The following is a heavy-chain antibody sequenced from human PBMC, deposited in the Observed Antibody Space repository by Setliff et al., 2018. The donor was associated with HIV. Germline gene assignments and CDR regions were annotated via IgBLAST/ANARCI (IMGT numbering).Heavy chain of an antibody. CDR1: GYSFTAYY. J-gene: IGHJ3*01. V-gene: IGHV1-2*06. CDR3: AKQGYSDSLYAFDV. Sequence: GASVKVSCKASGYSFTAYYIHFVRQAPGHGLELMGRIHPNTGSTNYLQEFQGRVTITRDTSMSTVYMALTGLTSDDTAVYYCAKQGYSDSLYAFDVWGQGTMVTVSS. CDR2: IHPNTGST. D-gene: IGHD1-26*01.